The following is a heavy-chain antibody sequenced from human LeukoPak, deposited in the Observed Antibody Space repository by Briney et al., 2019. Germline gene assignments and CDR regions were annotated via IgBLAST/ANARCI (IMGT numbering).Heavy chain of an antibody. D-gene: IGHD4-17*01. Sequence: PGGSLRLSCAASGFTFSIYYMNWVRQAPGKGVEWVSHITASGTAMFYADYVKGRFTISRDNAKNSLYLQMNSLRDEDTAVYYCASDLYGSLVYWGQGTLVTVSS. CDR3: ASDLYGSLVY. CDR1: GFTFSIYY. V-gene: IGHV3-48*02. CDR2: ITASGTAM. J-gene: IGHJ4*02.